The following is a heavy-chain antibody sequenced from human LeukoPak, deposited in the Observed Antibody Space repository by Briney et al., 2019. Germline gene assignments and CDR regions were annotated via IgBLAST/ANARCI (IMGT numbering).Heavy chain of an antibody. V-gene: IGHV3-30*18. CDR2: ISYDGSNK. D-gene: IGHD4-11*01. CDR3: AKTPTVNYYYGMDV. CDR1: GFTFSSYG. Sequence: PGGSLRLSCAASGFTFSSYGMHRVRQAPGKGLEWVAVISYDGSNKYYADSVKGRFTISRDNSKNTLYLQMNSLRAEDTAVYYCAKTPTVNYYYGMDVWGQGTTVTVSS. J-gene: IGHJ6*02.